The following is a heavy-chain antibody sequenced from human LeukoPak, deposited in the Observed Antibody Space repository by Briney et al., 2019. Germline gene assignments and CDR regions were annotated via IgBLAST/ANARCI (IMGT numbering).Heavy chain of an antibody. CDR2: IYPGDSDT. V-gene: IGHV5-51*01. J-gene: IGHJ5*02. D-gene: IGHD3-10*01. CDR1: GYSFTSYW. CDR3: ARRGFGDPQVYNWFDP. Sequence: GESLKISCKGSGYSFTSYWIGWVRQMPGKGLEWMGIIYPGDSDTRYSTSFQGQVTISADKSISTAYLQWSSLKASDTAMYYCARRGFGDPQVYNWFDPWGQGTLVTVSS.